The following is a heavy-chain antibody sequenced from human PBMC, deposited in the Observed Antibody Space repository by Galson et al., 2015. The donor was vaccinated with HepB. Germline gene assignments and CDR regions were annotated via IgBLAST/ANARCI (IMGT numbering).Heavy chain of an antibody. CDR3: ARDQEYQLPPYYYGMDV. Sequence: SVKVSCKASGGTFSSYTISWVRQAPGQGLEWMGRIIPILGIANYAQKFQGRVTITADKSTSTAYMELSSLRSEDTAVYYCARDQEYQLPPYYYGMDVWAKGPRSPSP. V-gene: IGHV1-69*04. J-gene: IGHJ6*02. CDR1: GGTFSSYT. CDR2: IIPILGIA. D-gene: IGHD2-2*01.